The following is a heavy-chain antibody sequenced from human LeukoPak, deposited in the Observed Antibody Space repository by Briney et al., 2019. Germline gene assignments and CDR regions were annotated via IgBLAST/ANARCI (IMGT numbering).Heavy chain of an antibody. V-gene: IGHV4-59*01. CDR2: IYYSGST. J-gene: IGHJ4*02. Sequence: PSETLSLTCTVSGGSISSYYWSWIRQPPGKGLEWIGYIYYSGSTNYNPSLKSRVTISVDTSKNQFSLKLSSVTAADTAVYYCARGRGIVVGEFDYWGQGTLVTVSS. CDR3: ARGRGIVVGEFDY. D-gene: IGHD3-22*01. CDR1: GGSISSYY.